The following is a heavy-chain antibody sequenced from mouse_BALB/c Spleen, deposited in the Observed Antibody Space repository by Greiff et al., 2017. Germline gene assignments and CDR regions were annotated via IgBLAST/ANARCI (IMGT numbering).Heavy chain of an antibody. V-gene: IGHV5-4*02. CDR1: GFTFSDYY. D-gene: IGHD1-1*01. Sequence: EVKLMESGGGLVKPGGSLKLSCAASGFTFSDYYMYWVRQTPEKRLEWVATISDGGSYTYYPDSVKGRFTISRDNAKNNLYLQMSSLKSEDTAMYHCARGPSYGSTAWFAYWGQGTLVTVSA. CDR3: ARGPSYGSTAWFAY. J-gene: IGHJ3*01. CDR2: ISDGGSYT.